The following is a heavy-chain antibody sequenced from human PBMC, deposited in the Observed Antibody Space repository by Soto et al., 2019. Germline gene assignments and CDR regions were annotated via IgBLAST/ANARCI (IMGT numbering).Heavy chain of an antibody. V-gene: IGHV4-59*08. J-gene: IGHJ6*03. CDR1: GGSISSYY. D-gene: IGHD2-2*01. CDR3: ARHVGSCSSTSCFRDYYYYYMDV. CDR2: IYYSGST. Sequence: QVQLQESGPGLVKPSETLSLTCTVSGGSISSYYWSWIRQPPGKGLEWIGYIYYSGSTNYNPSLKSRVTISVDTSKNQFSLKLSSVTAADTAVYYCARHVGSCSSTSCFRDYYYYYMDVWGKGTTVTVSS.